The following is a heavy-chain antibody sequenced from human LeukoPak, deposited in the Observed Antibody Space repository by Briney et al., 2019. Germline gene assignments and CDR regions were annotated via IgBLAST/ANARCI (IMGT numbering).Heavy chain of an antibody. D-gene: IGHD3-16*02. CDR2: ISSSSSTI. CDR3: ARDPSYYDYVWGSYPPLF. Sequence: PGGSLRLSCAASGFTFSSYSMNWVRQAPGKGLEWVSYISSSSSTIYYADSVKGRFTISRDNAKNSLYLQMNSLRAEDTAVYYCARDPSYYDYVWGSYPPLFWGQGTLVTVSS. V-gene: IGHV3-48*04. J-gene: IGHJ4*02. CDR1: GFTFSSYS.